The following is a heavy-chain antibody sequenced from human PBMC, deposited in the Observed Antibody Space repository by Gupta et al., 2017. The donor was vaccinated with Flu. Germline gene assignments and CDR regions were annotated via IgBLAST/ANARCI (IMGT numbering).Heavy chain of an antibody. J-gene: IGHJ4*02. V-gene: IGHV4-61*02. CDR2: IYTSGST. CDR1: GGSISSGSYY. D-gene: IGHD3-22*01. CDR3: ARFDFYYDSSGYYHKDY. Sequence: QVQLQESGPGLVKPSQTLSLTCTVSGGSISSGSYYWSWIRPPAGKGLEWIGRIYTSGSTNYNPSLKSRVTISVDTSKNQFSLKLSSVTAADTAVYYCARFDFYYDSSGYYHKDYWGQGTLVTVSS.